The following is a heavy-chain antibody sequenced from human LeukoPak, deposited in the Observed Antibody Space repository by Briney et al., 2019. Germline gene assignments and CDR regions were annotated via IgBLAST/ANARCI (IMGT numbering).Heavy chain of an antibody. V-gene: IGHV4-34*01. J-gene: IGHJ6*03. CDR1: GGSFSGYY. D-gene: IGHD3-10*01. CDR3: ARGVRYGLNYYYYYYMDV. Sequence: PSETLSLTCAVYGGSFSGYYWSWIRQPPGKGLEWIGEINHSGSTNYNPSLKSRVTISVDTSKNQFSLKLSSVTAADTAVYYCARGVRYGLNYYYYYYMDVWGKGTTVTVSS. CDR2: INHSGST.